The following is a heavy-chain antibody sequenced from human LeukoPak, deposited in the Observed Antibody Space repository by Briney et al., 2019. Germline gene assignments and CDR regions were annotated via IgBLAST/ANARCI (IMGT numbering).Heavy chain of an antibody. J-gene: IGHJ3*02. CDR1: GGSISSYY. Sequence: SETPSLTCTVSGGSISSYYWSWIRQPPGKGLEWIGYIYYSGSTNYNPSLKSRVAISVDTSKNQFSLKLSSVTAADTAVYYCARHVGAYYDILTGYYKLRAFDIWGQGTMVTVSS. V-gene: IGHV4-59*08. CDR3: ARHVGAYYDILTGYYKLRAFDI. CDR2: IYYSGST. D-gene: IGHD3-9*01.